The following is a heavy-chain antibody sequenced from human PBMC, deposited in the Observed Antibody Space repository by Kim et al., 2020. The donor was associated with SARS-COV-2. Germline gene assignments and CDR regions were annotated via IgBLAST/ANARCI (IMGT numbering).Heavy chain of an antibody. CDR1: GGTFSNYA. V-gene: IGHV1-69*13. Sequence: SVKVSCKASGGTFSNYAISWVRQAPGQGLEWMGGIISILGTANYAQRFQGRVTITADESTSTAYMELSNLRSEDTAIYYCARDRTMAAASTAGFEFWGQGTLVTVSS. CDR3: ARDRTMAAASTAGFEF. D-gene: IGHD6-13*01. J-gene: IGHJ4*02. CDR2: IISILGTA.